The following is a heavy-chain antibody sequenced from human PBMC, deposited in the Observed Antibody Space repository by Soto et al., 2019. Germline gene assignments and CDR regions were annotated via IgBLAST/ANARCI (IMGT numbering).Heavy chain of an antibody. Sequence: SETLSLTCAVSGVSIISGGYSWILIRQPPGKGLEWIGYIYHSGSTYYNPSLKSRVTISVDRSKNQFSLKLSSVTAADTAVYYCARVPDRWGQGPLVTVSS. CDR2: IYHSGST. CDR3: ARVPDR. CDR1: GVSIISGGYS. D-gene: IGHD2-2*01. J-gene: IGHJ5*02. V-gene: IGHV4-30-2*01.